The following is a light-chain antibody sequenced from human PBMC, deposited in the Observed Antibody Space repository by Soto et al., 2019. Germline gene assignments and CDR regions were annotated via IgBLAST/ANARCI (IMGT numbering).Light chain of an antibody. Sequence: EIVLTQSPATLSVSPGERATLSCRASQSVSSNLAWYQQKPGQAPRLVIYGASTRATGIPARFSGSWSGTEFTLTISSLQAEEFAVYYCQHYNKLPLTFGGGAKVEIK. CDR1: QSVSSN. CDR2: GAS. V-gene: IGKV3-15*01. CDR3: QHYNKLPLT. J-gene: IGKJ4*02.